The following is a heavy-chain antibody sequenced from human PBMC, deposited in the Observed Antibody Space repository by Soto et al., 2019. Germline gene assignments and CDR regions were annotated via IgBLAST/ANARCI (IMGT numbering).Heavy chain of an antibody. CDR1: GGSISSGNYY. CDR3: ARASSANWFDP. Sequence: QVQLQESGPGLVKPSQTLSLTCSVSGGSISSGNYYWSWIRQPPGKGLEWIGYIYHSGSAYYNPSLKSRATISLDTSKNQFSLQLSSVTATDTAVYYCARASSANWFDPWGQGTLVTVSS. V-gene: IGHV4-30-4*01. CDR2: IYHSGSA. J-gene: IGHJ5*02.